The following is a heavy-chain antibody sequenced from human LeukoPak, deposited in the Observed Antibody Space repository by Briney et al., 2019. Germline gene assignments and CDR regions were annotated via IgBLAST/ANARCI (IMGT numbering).Heavy chain of an antibody. J-gene: IGHJ4*02. CDR2: IYPGDSDT. D-gene: IGHD3-22*01. V-gene: IGHV5-51*01. CDR3: ARQFRDSSGYYSYYFDY. CDR1: GYSFTTYW. Sequence: PGESLKISCKGSGYSFTTYWIGWVPQMPGRGLEWMGIIYPGDSDTRYSPSFQGQVTISADKSISTAYLQWSSLKASDTAMYYCARQFRDSSGYYSYYFDYWGQGTLVTVSS.